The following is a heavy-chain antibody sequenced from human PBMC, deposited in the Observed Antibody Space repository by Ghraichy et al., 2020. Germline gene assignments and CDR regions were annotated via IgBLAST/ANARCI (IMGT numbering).Heavy chain of an antibody. CDR2: INPSSGST. D-gene: IGHD3-3*01. Sequence: ASVKVSCKASGYRFTTHFMYSLRQAPGQGLEWMGLINPSSGSTTYAQKFKGRVTMTRDTSTSTVNMEWSSLSSEDTAVYYCARGLRFVDWLLELSALDFWGQGTMVTVTA. CDR3: ARGLRFVDWLLELSALDF. V-gene: IGHV1-46*01. J-gene: IGHJ4*02. CDR1: GYRFTTHF.